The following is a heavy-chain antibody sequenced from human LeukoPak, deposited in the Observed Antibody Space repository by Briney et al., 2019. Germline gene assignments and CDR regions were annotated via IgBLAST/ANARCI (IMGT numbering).Heavy chain of an antibody. CDR2: INPNSGGT. J-gene: IGHJ6*03. Sequence: GASVKVSCKASGYTFTGYYMHWVRQAPGQGLEWMGWINPNSGGTNYAQKFQGGVTMTRDTSITTAYMELRRLRSDDTAVYYCARGYCSGGSCRGFYYYYMDVWGKGTTVSVSS. CDR1: GYTFTGYY. V-gene: IGHV1-2*02. D-gene: IGHD2-15*01. CDR3: ARGYCSGGSCRGFYYYYMDV.